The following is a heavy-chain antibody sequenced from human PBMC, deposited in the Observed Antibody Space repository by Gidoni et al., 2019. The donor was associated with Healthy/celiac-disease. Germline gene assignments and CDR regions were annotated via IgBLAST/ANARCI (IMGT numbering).Heavy chain of an antibody. J-gene: IGHJ6*02. Sequence: QVQLVESGGGVVQPGRSLRLSCAASGFTFSSYAMHWVRQAPGKGLEWVAVISYDGSNKYYADSVKGRFTISRDNSKNTLYLQMNSLRAEDTAVYYCARDLPYSSSGSSYGMDVWGQGTTVTVSS. CDR2: ISYDGSNK. V-gene: IGHV3-30*01. D-gene: IGHD6-13*01. CDR1: GFTFSSYA. CDR3: ARDLPYSSSGSSYGMDV.